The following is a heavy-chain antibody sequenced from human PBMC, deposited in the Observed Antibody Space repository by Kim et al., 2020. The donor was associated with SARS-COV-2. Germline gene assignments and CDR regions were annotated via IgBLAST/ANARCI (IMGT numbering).Heavy chain of an antibody. J-gene: IGHJ4*02. CDR3: AKDRGNSADY. V-gene: IGHV3-30*18. CDR1: GFTFSSYG. D-gene: IGHD4-4*01. CDR2: ISYDGSNK. Sequence: GGSLRLSCAASGFTFSSYGMHWVRQAPGKGLEWVAVISYDGSNKYYADSVKGRFTISRDNSKNTLYLQMNSLRAEDTAVYYCAKDRGNSADYWGQGTLVTVSS.